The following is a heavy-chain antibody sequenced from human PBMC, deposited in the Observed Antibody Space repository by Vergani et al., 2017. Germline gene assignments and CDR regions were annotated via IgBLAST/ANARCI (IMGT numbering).Heavy chain of an antibody. Sequence: EVQLVESGGGLVPPGRSLRLSCAASGFSFGDYAMTWVRQAPGKGLEWVSGISGSGVRAYYTDSVKGRFTISRDNSKNMLFLQMNNLRTEDTAIYYCAKQYFVSGNYLFDYWGQGTLVTVSS. J-gene: IGHJ4*02. V-gene: IGHV3-23*04. CDR1: GFSFGDYA. CDR3: AKQYFVSGNYLFDY. D-gene: IGHD3-10*01. CDR2: ISGSGVRA.